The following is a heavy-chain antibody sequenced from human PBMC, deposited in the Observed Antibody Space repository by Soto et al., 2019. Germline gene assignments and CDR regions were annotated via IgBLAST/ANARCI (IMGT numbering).Heavy chain of an antibody. CDR3: ARVGSDSVEFDS. CDR1: GFTFSSYA. CDR2: ISYDGSNK. D-gene: IGHD2-21*01. V-gene: IGHV3-30-3*01. J-gene: IGHJ4*02. Sequence: GGSLRLSCAASGFTFSSYAMHWVRQAPGKGLEWVAVISYDGSNKYYADSVKGRFTISRDNSKNTLYMVMNSLRAEDTAVYYCARVGSDSVEFDSWGQGTLVTVSS.